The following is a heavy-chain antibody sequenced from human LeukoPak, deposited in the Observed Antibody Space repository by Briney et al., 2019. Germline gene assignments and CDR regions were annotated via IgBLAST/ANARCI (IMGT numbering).Heavy chain of an antibody. CDR3: ARSYSSGWDWFDP. V-gene: IGHV3-48*03. CDR2: ISSSGSTI. J-gene: IGHJ5*02. Sequence: GSLILSCAASGFTFSSYEMNWVRQAPGKGLEWVSYISSSGSTIYYADSVKGRFTISRDNAKNSLYLQMNSLRAEDTAVYYCARSYSSGWDWFDPWGQGTLVTVSS. CDR1: GFTFSSYE. D-gene: IGHD6-19*01.